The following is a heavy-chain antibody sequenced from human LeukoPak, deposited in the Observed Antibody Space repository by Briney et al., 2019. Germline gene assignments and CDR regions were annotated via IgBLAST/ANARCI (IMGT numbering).Heavy chain of an antibody. CDR2: ISSSSSAI. D-gene: IGHD6-19*01. J-gene: IGHJ4*02. CDR3: ARRGSSGLYYFDY. Sequence: PGRSLRLSCAASGFTLSSYAMHWVRQAPGKGLEWVSYISSSSSAIYYADSVKGRFTISRDNAKNSLYLQMNSLRDEDTAVYYCARRGSSGLYYFDYWGQGILVTVSS. V-gene: IGHV3-48*02. CDR1: GFTLSSYA.